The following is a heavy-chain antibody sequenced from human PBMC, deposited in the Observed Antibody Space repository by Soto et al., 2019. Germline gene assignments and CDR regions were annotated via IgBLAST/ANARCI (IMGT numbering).Heavy chain of an antibody. J-gene: IGHJ5*02. CDR3: ARLYMVRGVMNWLDP. CDR2: IYHSGST. CDR1: GGSISSSNW. Sequence: SETLSLTCAVSGGSISSSNWWSWVRQPPGKGLEWIGEIYHSGSTNYNPSLKSRVTISVDKSKNQFSLKLCSVTAADTAVYYCARLYMVRGVMNWLDPWGQGTLVTVSS. V-gene: IGHV4-4*02. D-gene: IGHD3-10*01.